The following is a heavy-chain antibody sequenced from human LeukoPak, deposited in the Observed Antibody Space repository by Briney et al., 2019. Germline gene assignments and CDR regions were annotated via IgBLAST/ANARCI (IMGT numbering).Heavy chain of an antibody. CDR2: IDPSDSYT. CDR3: AGAGIAVAGNAEYFQH. Sequence: GESLKISCKGSGYSFTSYWISWVRQMPGKGLEWMGRIDPSDSYTNCSPSFQGHVTISADKSISTAYLQWSSLKASDTAMYYCAGAGIAVAGNAEYFQHWGQGTLVTVSS. D-gene: IGHD6-19*01. CDR1: GYSFTSYW. J-gene: IGHJ1*01. V-gene: IGHV5-10-1*01.